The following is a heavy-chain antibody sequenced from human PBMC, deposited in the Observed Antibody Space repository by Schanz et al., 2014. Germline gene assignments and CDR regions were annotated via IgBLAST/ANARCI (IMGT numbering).Heavy chain of an antibody. J-gene: IGHJ4*02. CDR1: GGTFGRDT. CDR2: IAPIFDRV. V-gene: IGHV1-69*06. Sequence: QVRLVQSGAEVKKPGSSVKVSCKGSGGTFGRDTISWVRQAPGQGLEWMGGIAPIFDRVIYAQKFQGRVTITADKSTTTAYMELSSLTSADTAMYYCARDLDWTHDFWGQGTLVTVSS. D-gene: IGHD1-1*01. CDR3: ARDLDWTHDF.